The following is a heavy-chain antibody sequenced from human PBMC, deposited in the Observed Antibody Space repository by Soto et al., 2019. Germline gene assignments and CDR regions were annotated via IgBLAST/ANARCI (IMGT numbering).Heavy chain of an antibody. D-gene: IGHD6-19*01. Sequence: QVQLVQSGAEVKKPGASVKVSCKASGYTFTSYGISWVRQAPGQGLEWMGWISAYNGNTNYAQKLQGRVTMTTDTXTXTXXMELRSLRSDDTAVYYCARVRGIAVAGGYSDGMDVWGQGTTVTVSS. V-gene: IGHV1-18*01. CDR3: ARVRGIAVAGGYSDGMDV. CDR2: ISAYNGNT. J-gene: IGHJ6*02. CDR1: GYTFTSYG.